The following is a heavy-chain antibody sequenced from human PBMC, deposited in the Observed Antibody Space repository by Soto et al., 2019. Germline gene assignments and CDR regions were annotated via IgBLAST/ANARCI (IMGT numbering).Heavy chain of an antibody. CDR2: INAGNGNT. CDR1: GYTFTSYA. J-gene: IGHJ4*02. V-gene: IGHV1-3*01. Sequence: QVQLVQSGAEVKKPGASVKVSCKASGYTFTSYAMHWVRQAPGQRLEWMGWINAGNGNTKYSQKFQGRVTITRDTSAITAYRELSSLGSKDTAVYYCARGPGRPAGPGDYWGEGTLGTVSS. CDR3: ARGPGRPAGPGDY.